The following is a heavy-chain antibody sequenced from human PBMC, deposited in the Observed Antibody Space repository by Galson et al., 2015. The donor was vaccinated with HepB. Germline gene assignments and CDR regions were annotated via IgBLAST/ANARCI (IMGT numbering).Heavy chain of an antibody. J-gene: IGHJ6*02. CDR1: GFTFSSYW. V-gene: IGHV3-7*03. D-gene: IGHD3-10*01. CDR3: ARRISLVRGIITKPDYYYGKDV. CDR2: INQDGSSK. Sequence: SLRLSCAASGFTFSSYWMNWVRQAPGKGLEWVAHINQDGSSKYYVDSVKGRFTISRDNAKDSVYLQLDSLRAEDTAVYYCARRISLVRGIITKPDYYYGKDVWGQGTKVTVAS.